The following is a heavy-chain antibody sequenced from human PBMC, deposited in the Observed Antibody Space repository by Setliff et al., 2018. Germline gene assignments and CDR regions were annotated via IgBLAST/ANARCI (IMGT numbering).Heavy chain of an antibody. CDR1: GGSFSGYY. CDR3: ASQEPLYSSGWYYFDY. J-gene: IGHJ4*02. CDR2: INHSGST. D-gene: IGHD6-19*01. Sequence: LSLTCAVYGGSFSGYYWSWIRQPPGKGLEWIGEINHSGSTNYNPSLKSRVTISVDTSKNQFSLKLSSVTAADTAVYYCASQEPLYSSGWYYFDYWGQGTLVTVAS. V-gene: IGHV4-34*01.